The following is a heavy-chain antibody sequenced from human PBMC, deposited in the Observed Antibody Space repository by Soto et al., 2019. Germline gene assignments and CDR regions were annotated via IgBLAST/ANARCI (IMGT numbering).Heavy chain of an antibody. CDR1: GYTFTSYY. CDR2: INPSGGST. D-gene: IGHD6-13*01. V-gene: IGHV1-46*01. CDR3: ARDLSSSWETNWFDP. Sequence: ASVKVSCKASGYTFTSYYMHWVRQAPGRGLEWMGIINPSGGSTSYAQKFQGRVTMTRDTSTSTVYMELSSLRSEDTAVYYCARDLSSSWETNWFDPWGQGTLVTVSS. J-gene: IGHJ5*02.